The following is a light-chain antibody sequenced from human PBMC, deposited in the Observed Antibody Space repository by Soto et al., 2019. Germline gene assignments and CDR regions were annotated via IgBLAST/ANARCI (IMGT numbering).Light chain of an antibody. J-gene: IGKJ1*01. Sequence: DIQMAQSPSVMSSTVGDRITITGRASQSISNYLAWFQQKPGKVPKRLIYAASNLQSGVPSRFSGSGSGTEFSLTISSLQPEDFATYYCQQHNSYSRTFGQGTKVDIK. CDR3: QQHNSYSRT. CDR2: AAS. CDR1: QSISNY. V-gene: IGKV1-17*03.